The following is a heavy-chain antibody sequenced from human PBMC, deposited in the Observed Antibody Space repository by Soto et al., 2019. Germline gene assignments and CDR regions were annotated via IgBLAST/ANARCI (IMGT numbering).Heavy chain of an antibody. Sequence: QVHLVQSGVEVKTPGASVKVSCQASGYTFFTYDISWVRQAPGQGLEWMGWISTYSGDTKYAQKFQGRVTMTTDTSKTTAYLELRSLRSDDTAVYYCARHHGPTTSENWFDPWGQGTLV. CDR2: ISTYSGDT. D-gene: IGHD5-12*01. J-gene: IGHJ5*02. CDR1: GYTFFTYD. CDR3: ARHHGPTTSENWFDP. V-gene: IGHV1-18*01.